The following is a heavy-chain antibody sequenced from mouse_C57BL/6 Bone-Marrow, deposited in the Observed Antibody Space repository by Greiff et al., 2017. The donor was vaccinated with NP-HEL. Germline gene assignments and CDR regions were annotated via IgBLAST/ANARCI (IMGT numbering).Heavy chain of an antibody. CDR3: ARGAY. V-gene: IGHV1-80*01. Sequence: QVQLKQSGAELVNPGASVKISCKASGYAFSNYWMNWVKQRPGKGLEWIGQIYPGDGDTNYNGKFKGKATLTADKSSSPVYMKLSSLTSEDSAVYFCARGAYWGQGTLVTVSA. CDR1: GYAFSNYW. CDR2: IYPGDGDT. J-gene: IGHJ3*01.